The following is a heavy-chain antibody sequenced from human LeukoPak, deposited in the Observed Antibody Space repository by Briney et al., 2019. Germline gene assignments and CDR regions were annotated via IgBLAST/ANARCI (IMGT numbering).Heavy chain of an antibody. CDR1: GYTLTELS. CDR3: ATGCSSTSCYLDYYYYMDV. J-gene: IGHJ6*03. CDR2: FDPEDGET. Sequence: GASVKVSCKVSGYTLTELSMHWVRQAPGKGLEWMGGFDPEDGETIYAQKFQGRVTMTEDTSTDTAYMELSSLRSEDTAVYYCATGCSSTSCYLDYYYYMDVWGKGTTATVSS. V-gene: IGHV1-24*01. D-gene: IGHD2-2*01.